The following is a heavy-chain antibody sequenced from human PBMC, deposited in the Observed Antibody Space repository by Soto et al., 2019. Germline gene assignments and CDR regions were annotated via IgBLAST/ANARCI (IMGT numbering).Heavy chain of an antibody. CDR1: GYSFSNYW. D-gene: IGHD6-6*01. Sequence: PGESLKISCQGSGYSFSNYWIGWVRQMPGKGLEWMGMIHPGDFDARYSPSFQGHFTISADKSIDTTYLQCSSLTAADSAMYYCARQPFDSRSLVPHAFDIWGQATMVTVSS. CDR2: IHPGDFDA. CDR3: ARQPFDSRSLVPHAFDI. V-gene: IGHV5-51*01. J-gene: IGHJ3*02.